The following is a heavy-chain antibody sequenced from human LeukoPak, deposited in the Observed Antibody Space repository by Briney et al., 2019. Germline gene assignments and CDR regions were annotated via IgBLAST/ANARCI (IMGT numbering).Heavy chain of an antibody. CDR2: ISGSGGST. V-gene: IGHV3-23*01. CDR3: ARAGLVRAFDI. D-gene: IGHD6-19*01. J-gene: IGHJ3*02. Sequence: GGSLRLSCAASGFTFSSYAMSWVRQAPGKGLEWVSAISGSGGSTYYADSVKGRFTISRDNAKNSLYLQMNSLRAEDTAVYYCARAGLVRAFDIWGQGTMVTVSS. CDR1: GFTFSSYA.